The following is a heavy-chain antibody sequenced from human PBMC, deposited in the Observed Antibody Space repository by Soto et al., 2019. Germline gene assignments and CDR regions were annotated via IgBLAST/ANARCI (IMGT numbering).Heavy chain of an antibody. J-gene: IGHJ6*02. V-gene: IGHV3-64D*08. CDR2: ISSKGGST. Sequence: PGGSLRLSCSASGFTFSSYAMHWVRQAPGKGLEYVSAISSKGGSTYYADSVKGRFTISRDNSKNTLYLQMSSLRAEDTAVYYCVNGPRGNYYYYYGMDVWGQGTTVTVSS. D-gene: IGHD3-10*01. CDR1: GFTFSSYA. CDR3: VNGPRGNYYYYYGMDV.